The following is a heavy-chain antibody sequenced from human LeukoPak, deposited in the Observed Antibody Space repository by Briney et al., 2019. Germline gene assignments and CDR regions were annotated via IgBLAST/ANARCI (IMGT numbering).Heavy chain of an antibody. CDR2: IGVSGST. CDR1: GFTFRTYA. CDR3: ATALLRASTYMDV. Sequence: GGSLRLSCAASGFTFRTYAMNWVRQAPGKGLEWVSGIGVSGSTYYADSVKGRFTISRDNSKNTLYLQINSQRVEDTAVYYCATALLRASTYMDVWGKGTTVTVSS. D-gene: IGHD1-1*01. V-gene: IGHV3-23*01. J-gene: IGHJ6*03.